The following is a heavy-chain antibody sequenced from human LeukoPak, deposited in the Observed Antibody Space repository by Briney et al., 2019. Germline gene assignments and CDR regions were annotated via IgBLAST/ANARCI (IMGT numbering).Heavy chain of an antibody. V-gene: IGHV3-21*01. CDR3: ARAQKLIEEFDY. Sequence: GGSLRLSCAASGFTFSSYSMNWVRQAPGKGLEWVSSIDSSSSHIYYADSLKGRFTISRDNAKNSLYLQMNSLRAEDTAVYYCARAQKLIEEFDYWGQGTLVTVSS. CDR1: GFTFSSYS. D-gene: IGHD4-23*01. J-gene: IGHJ4*02. CDR2: IDSSSSHI.